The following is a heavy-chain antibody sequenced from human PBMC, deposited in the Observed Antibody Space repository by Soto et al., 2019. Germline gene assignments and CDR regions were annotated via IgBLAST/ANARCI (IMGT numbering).Heavy chain of an antibody. CDR3: ARRFCSTGNCRGIGFDY. Sequence: GGSLRLSCAASGFPFSSHDMHWVRQVTGKGLEWVSAIGADGGTYYLGSVKGRFTISRENAENSVYLQMNSLRVGDTAVYYCARRFCSTGNCRGIGFDYWGQGALVTVSS. D-gene: IGHD2-15*01. CDR2: IGADGGT. J-gene: IGHJ4*02. V-gene: IGHV3-13*01. CDR1: GFPFSSHD.